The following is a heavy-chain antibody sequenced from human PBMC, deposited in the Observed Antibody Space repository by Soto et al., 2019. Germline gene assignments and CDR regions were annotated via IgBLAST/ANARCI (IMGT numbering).Heavy chain of an antibody. CDR3: AKATTVTTKGAAFDY. Sequence: EVQLVESGGGLVQPGRSLRLSCAASGFTFDDYAMHWVRQAPGKGLEWVSGISWNSGSIGYADSVKGRFTISRDNAKNSLYLQMNSLRAEDTALYYRAKATTVTTKGAAFDYWGQGTLVTVSS. CDR1: GFTFDDYA. J-gene: IGHJ4*02. D-gene: IGHD4-17*01. V-gene: IGHV3-9*01. CDR2: ISWNSGSI.